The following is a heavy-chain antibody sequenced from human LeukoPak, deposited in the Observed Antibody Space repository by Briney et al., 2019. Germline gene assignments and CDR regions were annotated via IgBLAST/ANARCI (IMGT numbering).Heavy chain of an antibody. D-gene: IGHD3-10*01. Sequence: GGSLRLSCAASGFTFSSYAMHWVRQAPGKGLEWVAVISYDGSNKYYADSVKGRFTISRDNSKNTLYLQMNSLRAEDTAVYYCAKAPTNIWFGENLDFRGQGTLVTVSS. V-gene: IGHV3-30-3*01. CDR2: ISYDGSNK. CDR3: AKAPTNIWFGENLDF. CDR1: GFTFSSYA. J-gene: IGHJ4*02.